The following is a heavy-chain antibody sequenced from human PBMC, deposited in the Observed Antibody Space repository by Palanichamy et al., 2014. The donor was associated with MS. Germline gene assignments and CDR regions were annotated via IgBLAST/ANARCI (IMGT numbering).Heavy chain of an antibody. CDR1: GFTFSNYW. CDR3: ARDKGHYFDGSVYGNWYFDL. V-gene: IGHV3-7*03. Sequence: QLAESGGGLVQPGGSLRLSCAASGFTFSNYWMSWVRQPPGKGLEWVANIKEDGSEKYYVDSVKGRFTISRDNAKNSVYLQMNSLRAEDTAVYFCARDKGHYFDGSVYGNWYFDLWGRATLVTVSS. J-gene: IGHJ2*01. CDR2: IKEDGSEK. D-gene: IGHD3-22*01.